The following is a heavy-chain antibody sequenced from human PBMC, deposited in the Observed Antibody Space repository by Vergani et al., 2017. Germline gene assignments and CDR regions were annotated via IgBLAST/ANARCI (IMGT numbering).Heavy chain of an antibody. V-gene: IGHV1-2*02. CDR3: ARDKTTVVTSASGHYYYYYGMDV. D-gene: IGHD4-23*01. Sequence: QVQLVQSGAEVKKPGASVKVSCKASGYTFTGYYMHWVRQAPGQGLEWMGWINPNSGGTNYAQKFQGRVTMTRDTSISTAYMELSRLRSDDTAVYYCARDKTTVVTSASGHYYYYYGMDVWGQGTTVTVSS. CDR2: INPNSGGT. J-gene: IGHJ6*02. CDR1: GYTFTGYY.